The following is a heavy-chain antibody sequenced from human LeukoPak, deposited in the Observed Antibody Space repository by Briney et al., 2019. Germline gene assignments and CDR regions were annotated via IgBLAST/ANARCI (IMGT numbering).Heavy chain of an antibody. CDR2: IYYSGST. D-gene: IGHD3-3*01. Sequence: PSETLSLTCTVSGGSISSYYWSWIRQPPGKGLEWIGYIYYSGSTSYNPSLKSRVTISVDRSKNQFSLKLSSVTAADTAVYYCARATPHDFWSGYYTGLYYFDYWGQGTLVTVSS. V-gene: IGHV4-59*12. J-gene: IGHJ4*02. CDR3: ARATPHDFWSGYYTGLYYFDY. CDR1: GGSISSYY.